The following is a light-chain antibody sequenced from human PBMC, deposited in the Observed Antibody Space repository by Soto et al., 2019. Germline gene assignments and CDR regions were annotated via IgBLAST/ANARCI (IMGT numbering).Light chain of an antibody. V-gene: IGKV1-39*01. CDR2: AAS. CDR1: QSISSY. Sequence: DIQMTQSPSSLSASVGDTVAITCRASQSISSYLNWYQHKPGKAPKLLIYAASTLHSGVPSRFTGSGSETDFTLTIRGLQPEDFATYYCHHSYIAPFTFGQGTKVEI. CDR3: HHSYIAPFT. J-gene: IGKJ2*01.